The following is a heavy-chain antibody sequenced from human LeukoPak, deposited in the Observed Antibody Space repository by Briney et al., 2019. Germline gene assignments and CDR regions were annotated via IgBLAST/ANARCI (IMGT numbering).Heavy chain of an antibody. V-gene: IGHV1-8*01. CDR3: ARAPSIVVVPTTMRSSIFSWFDP. CDR2: MNPNSGNT. Sequence: ASVKVSCKASGYTFTSYDINWVRQATGQGLEWMGWMNPNSGNTGYAQKFQGRVTITADKSTSTAYMELSSLRSEDTAVYYCARAPSIVVVPTTMRSSIFSWFDPWGQGTLVTVSS. D-gene: IGHD2-2*01. J-gene: IGHJ5*02. CDR1: GYTFTSYD.